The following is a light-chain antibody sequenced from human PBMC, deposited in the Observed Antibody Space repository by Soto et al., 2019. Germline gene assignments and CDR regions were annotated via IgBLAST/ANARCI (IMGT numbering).Light chain of an antibody. CDR1: SSDVGGYNY. CDR2: DVS. V-gene: IGLV2-14*01. J-gene: IGLJ3*02. CDR3: SSYTSSSAVV. Sequence: QSALTQPASVSGSPGQSITISCTGTSSDVGGYNYVSWYQQYPGKDPKLMIYDVSNRPSGVSNRFSGSKSGNTASLTISGLQAEDEADYYCSSYTSSSAVVFGGGTKLTVL.